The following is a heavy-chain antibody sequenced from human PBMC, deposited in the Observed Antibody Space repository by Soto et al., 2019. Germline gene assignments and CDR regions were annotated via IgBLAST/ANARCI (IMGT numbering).Heavy chain of an antibody. Sequence: GGSLRLSCAASGFTFNSYSMNWVLQAPGKGLEWVSYISSSSSTIYYADSVKGRFTISRDNAKNSLYLQMNSLRAEDTAVYYCPGDLNDYGDYGFVYWGQGALVTVSS. CDR1: GFTFNSYS. CDR3: PGDLNDYGDYGFVY. D-gene: IGHD4-17*01. J-gene: IGHJ4*02. CDR2: ISSSSSTI. V-gene: IGHV3-48*01.